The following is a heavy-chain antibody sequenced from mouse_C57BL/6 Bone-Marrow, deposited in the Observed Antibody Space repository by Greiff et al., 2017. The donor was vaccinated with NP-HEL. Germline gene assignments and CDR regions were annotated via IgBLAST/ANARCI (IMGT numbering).Heavy chain of an antibody. CDR1: GYAFSSSW. CDR3: ARRYGSSFGYFDY. V-gene: IGHV1-82*01. Sequence: VQLQQSGPELVKPGASVKISCKASGYAFSSSWMNWVKQRPGKGLEWIGRIYPGDGDTNYNGKFKGKATLTADKSSSTAYMQLSSLTSEDSAVYFCARRYGSSFGYFDYWGQGTTLTVSS. J-gene: IGHJ2*01. CDR2: IYPGDGDT. D-gene: IGHD1-1*01.